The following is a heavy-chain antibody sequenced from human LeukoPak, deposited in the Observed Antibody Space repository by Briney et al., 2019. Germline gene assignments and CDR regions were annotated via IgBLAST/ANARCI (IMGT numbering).Heavy chain of an antibody. CDR3: ARALGFSGYDYIGWFDP. D-gene: IGHD5-12*01. Sequence: SETLSLTCTVSGGSISSYYWSWIRQPAGKGLEWIGRIYTSGSTNYNPSLKSRVTMSVDTPKNQFSLKLSSVTAADTAVYYCARALGFSGYDYIGWFDPWGQGTLVTVSS. CDR1: GGSISSYY. J-gene: IGHJ5*02. CDR2: IYTSGST. V-gene: IGHV4-4*07.